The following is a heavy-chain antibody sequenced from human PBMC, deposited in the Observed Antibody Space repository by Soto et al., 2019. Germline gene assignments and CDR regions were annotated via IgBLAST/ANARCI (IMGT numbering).Heavy chain of an antibody. D-gene: IGHD4-17*01. CDR2: IYYSGST. V-gene: IGHV4-31*03. CDR1: GGSISSGGYY. CDR3: ARVRTVTTYWFDP. Sequence: QVQLQESGPGLVKPSQTLSLTCTVSGGSISSGGYYWSWIRQHPGKGLEWIGYIYYSGSTYYNTSLKSRVTISVDTSKKQFSLKLSSVTAADTAVYYCARVRTVTTYWFDPWGQGTLVTVSS. J-gene: IGHJ5*02.